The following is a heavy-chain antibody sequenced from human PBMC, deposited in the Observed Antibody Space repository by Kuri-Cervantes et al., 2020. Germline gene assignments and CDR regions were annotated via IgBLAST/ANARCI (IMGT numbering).Heavy chain of an antibody. Sequence: LSLTCAASGFTFSSYEMNWVRQAPGKGLEWVSYISSSGSTIYYADSVKGRFTISRDTSKNTLYLQMNNLRDEDTAIYYCGRDTHSNARADVWGQGTTVTVSS. CDR2: ISSSGSTI. CDR1: GFTFSSYE. J-gene: IGHJ6*02. V-gene: IGHV3-48*03. CDR3: GRDTHSNARADV. D-gene: IGHD6-13*01.